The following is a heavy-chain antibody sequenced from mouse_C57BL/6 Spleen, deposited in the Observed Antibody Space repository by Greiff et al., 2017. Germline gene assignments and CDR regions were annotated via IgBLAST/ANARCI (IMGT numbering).Heavy chain of an antibody. Sequence: QVQLQQSGPGLVQPSQSLSITCTVSGFSLTSYGVHWVRQSPGKGLEWLGVIWSGGSTDYNAVFISRLSISKDNSKSQVFFKMNSLQADDTAIYYCARRDDYGEGYYAMDYWGQGTSVTVSS. CDR3: ARRDDYGEGYYAMDY. CDR1: GFSLTSYG. J-gene: IGHJ4*01. V-gene: IGHV2-2*01. CDR2: IWSGGST. D-gene: IGHD2-4*01.